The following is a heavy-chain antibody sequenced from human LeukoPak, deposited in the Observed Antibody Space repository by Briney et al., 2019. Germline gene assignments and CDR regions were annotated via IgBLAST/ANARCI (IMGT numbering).Heavy chain of an antibody. CDR3: ARDVCSDTSCYIWDY. Sequence: PGGSLRLSCGASGFTFSSYVMHWVRQAPGKGLEWVAVISYDGSNKYHVDSVKGRFTISRDNSKNTLYLQINSLRAEDTAVYYCARDVCSDTSCYIWDYWGQGTLVTVSS. D-gene: IGHD2-2*02. CDR2: ISYDGSNK. V-gene: IGHV3-30-3*01. CDR1: GFTFSSYV. J-gene: IGHJ4*02.